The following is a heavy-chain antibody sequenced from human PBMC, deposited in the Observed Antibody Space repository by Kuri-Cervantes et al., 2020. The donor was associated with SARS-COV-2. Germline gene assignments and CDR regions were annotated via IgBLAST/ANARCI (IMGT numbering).Heavy chain of an antibody. J-gene: IGHJ6*03. V-gene: IGHV3-23*01. CDR3: AKDPVYYYYYMDV. Sequence: GGSLRLSCTVSGFTFSSYAMSWVRQAPGKGLEWVSAISGSGGSTYYADSVKGRFTISRDNSKNTLYLQMNSLRAEDTAVYYCAKDPVYYYYYMDVWGKGTTVTVSS. CDR2: ISGSGGST. CDR1: GFTFSSYA.